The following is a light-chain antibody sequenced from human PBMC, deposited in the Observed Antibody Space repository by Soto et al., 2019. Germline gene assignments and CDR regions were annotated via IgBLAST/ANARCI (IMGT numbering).Light chain of an antibody. CDR2: RAS. CDR1: QTIDNN. CDR3: QQYNSWPQT. Sequence: EILLTQSPGTLSASPGEMATLSCRTSQTIDNNLAWYQQKPGQAPRLLIYRASTRATGTPARFSGSGSGTEFTLTISSLQPEDFAVYSCQQYNSWPQTFGQGTKLEIK. J-gene: IGKJ2*01. V-gene: IGKV3-15*01.